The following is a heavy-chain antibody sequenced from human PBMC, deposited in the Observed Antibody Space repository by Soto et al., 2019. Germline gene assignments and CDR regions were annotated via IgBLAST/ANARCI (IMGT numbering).Heavy chain of an antibody. V-gene: IGHV3-15*01. J-gene: IGHJ5*02. D-gene: IGHD6-19*01. CDR3: TTERGYSSGPGMFDP. CDR1: GFTFSNAW. CDR2: IKSKTDGGTT. Sequence: EVQLVESGGGLVKPGGSLRLSCAASGFTFSNAWMSWVRQAPGKGLEWVGRIKSKTDGGTTDYAAPVKGRFTISRDDSKNTLYLQMNSLKTEDTAVYYCTTERGYSSGPGMFDPWGQGTLVTVSS.